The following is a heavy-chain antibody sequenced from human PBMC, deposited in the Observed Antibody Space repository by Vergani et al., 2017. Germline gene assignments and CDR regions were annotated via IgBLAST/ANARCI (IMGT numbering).Heavy chain of an antibody. CDR2: IYYSGST. CDR1: GGSISSVDYY. CDR3: AGDTHSWQRADR. V-gene: IGHV4-30-4*08. D-gene: IGHD6-13*01. Sequence: QVQLQESGPGLVKPSQTLSLTCTVSGGSISSVDYYWSSIRQPPGKGLEWIGYIYYSGSTYYNPSLKSRVTISVDTSKNQFSLKLTSATAADSAIYYCAGDTHSWQRADRWGQGLLVSVSS. J-gene: IGHJ5*02.